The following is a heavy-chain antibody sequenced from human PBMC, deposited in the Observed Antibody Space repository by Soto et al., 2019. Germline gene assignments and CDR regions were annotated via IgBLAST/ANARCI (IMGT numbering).Heavy chain of an antibody. Sequence: ASVKVSYKASCYTCTMYFIILFRHSPLQWLELMGLISAYNGNTDYAQKLQGIVTMTTDTSRSTAYMELRSLRSDDTAVYYCARDPRYYYDSSGYDGYDIWRKGKLVSVS. CDR1: CYTCTMYF. CDR2: ISAYNGNT. J-gene: IGHJ3*02. D-gene: IGHD3-22*01. V-gene: IGHV1-18*04. CDR3: ARDPRYYYDSSGYDGYDI.